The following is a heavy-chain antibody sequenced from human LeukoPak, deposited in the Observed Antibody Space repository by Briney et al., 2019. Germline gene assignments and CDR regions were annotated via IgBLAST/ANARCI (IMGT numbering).Heavy chain of an antibody. D-gene: IGHD3-22*01. V-gene: IGHV4-34*01. CDR1: GFTFSSYA. J-gene: IGHJ6*03. CDR3: ARGRQEVSMIVVVMTAVSYYLDV. Sequence: GSLRLSCAASGFTFSSYAMSWIRQAPGKGLEWIGEINPSGRISYNPSLKSRLTISVDASKNQFSLNLRSLTAADTAVYYCARGRQEVSMIVVVMTAVSYYLDVWGEGTTVTVS. CDR2: INPSGRI.